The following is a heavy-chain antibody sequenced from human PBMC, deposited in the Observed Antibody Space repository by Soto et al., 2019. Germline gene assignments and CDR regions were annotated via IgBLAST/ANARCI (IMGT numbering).Heavy chain of an antibody. CDR3: ASSSPLCSGGSCLDY. D-gene: IGHD2-15*01. CDR2: ISAYNGNT. Sequence: GASVKVSCKASGYTFTSYGISWVRQAPGQGLEWMGWISAYNGNTNYAQKLQGRVTMTTDTSTSTAYMELRSLRSDDTAVYYCASSSPLCSGGSCLDYWGQGTLVTVSS. CDR1: GYTFTSYG. V-gene: IGHV1-18*01. J-gene: IGHJ4*02.